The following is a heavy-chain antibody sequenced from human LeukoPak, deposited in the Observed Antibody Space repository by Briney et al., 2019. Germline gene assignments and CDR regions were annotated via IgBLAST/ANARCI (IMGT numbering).Heavy chain of an antibody. V-gene: IGHV3-66*01. D-gene: IGHD3-22*01. CDR3: ARESNSGYYLSQ. J-gene: IGHJ4*02. CDR1: GFTVSSNY. Sequence: PGGSLTLSCAASGFTVSSNYMSWVRQTPGTGLEWVSVIYSSGRTYYADSVKGRFTISRDNSKNTLYLQMNSLRAEDTAVYYCARESNSGYYLSQWGQGTLVTVSS. CDR2: IYSSGRT.